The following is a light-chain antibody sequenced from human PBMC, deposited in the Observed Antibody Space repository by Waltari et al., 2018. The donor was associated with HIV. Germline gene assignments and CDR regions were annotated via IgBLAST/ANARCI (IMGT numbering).Light chain of an antibody. J-gene: IGLJ2*01. V-gene: IGLV2-14*03. Sequence: QSALTQPASVSGSPGQSITISCTRTSRDVGGFNYFSWYHHHPRNTPQPMTHHYHNHPGKAPKLMIYDVTSRPSGVSNRFSGSKSGNTASLTISGLQAEDEADYYCSSYTSSSTLVVFGGGTKLTVL. CDR3: SSYTSSSTLVV. CDR2: DVT. CDR1: SRDVGGFNY.